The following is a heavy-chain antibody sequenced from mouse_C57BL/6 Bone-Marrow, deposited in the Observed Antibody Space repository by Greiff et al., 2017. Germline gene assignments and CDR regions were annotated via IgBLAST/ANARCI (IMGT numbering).Heavy chain of an antibody. CDR3: ARYYGNYFDY. V-gene: IGHV1-82*01. D-gene: IGHD2-1*01. Sequence: VQLQQSGPELVKPGASVKISCKASGYAFSSSWMNWVKQRPGKGLEWIGRIYPGDGDTNYNGKFKGKATLTADKSSSTAYMQISSLTSEDSAVYFCARYYGNYFDYWGQGTTLTVSS. J-gene: IGHJ2*01. CDR2: IYPGDGDT. CDR1: GYAFSSSW.